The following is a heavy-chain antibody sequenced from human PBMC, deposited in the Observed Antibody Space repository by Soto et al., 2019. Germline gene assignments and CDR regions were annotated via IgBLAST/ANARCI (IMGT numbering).Heavy chain of an antibody. D-gene: IGHD2-15*01. J-gene: IGHJ4*02. Sequence: GGSLRLSCAASGFTFSSYAMSWVRQAPGKGLEWVSAISGSGGSTYYADSVKGRFTISRDNSKNTLYLQMNSLRAEDTAVYYCAKGGKYCSGGSCYVFDYWGQGTLVTVSS. CDR2: ISGSGGST. CDR3: AKGGKYCSGGSCYVFDY. CDR1: GFTFSSYA. V-gene: IGHV3-23*01.